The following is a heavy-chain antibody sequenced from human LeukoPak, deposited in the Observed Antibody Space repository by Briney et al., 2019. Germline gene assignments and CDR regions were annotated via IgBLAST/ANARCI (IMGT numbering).Heavy chain of an antibody. V-gene: IGHV3-23*01. CDR1: GFTFSSYA. CDR2: ISGSGGST. Sequence: GGSLRLSCAASGFTFSSYAMSWVRQAPGKGLEWVSAISGSGGSTYYADSVKGRFTISRDNSKNTLYLQMNSLRAEDTAVYYCAKVEKGYGDYYYYYYMDVWGKGTTVTVSS. D-gene: IGHD4-17*01. CDR3: AKVEKGYGDYYYYYYMDV. J-gene: IGHJ6*03.